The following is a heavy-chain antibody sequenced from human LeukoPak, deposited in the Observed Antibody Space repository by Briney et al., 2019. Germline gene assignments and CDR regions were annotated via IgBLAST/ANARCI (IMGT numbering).Heavy chain of an antibody. CDR2: MSSNGTKI. CDR3: ARALDLQH. CDR1: GFTFSSYE. Sequence: GGTLRLSCASSGFTFSSYEMNGVRQAPGKGLEQVSYMSSNGTKIYYADSVKVRFTISRDTAKTSLYLQMNSLTVEDTGVYYCARALDLQHWGQVTLVTVSS. J-gene: IGHJ1*01. V-gene: IGHV3-48*03.